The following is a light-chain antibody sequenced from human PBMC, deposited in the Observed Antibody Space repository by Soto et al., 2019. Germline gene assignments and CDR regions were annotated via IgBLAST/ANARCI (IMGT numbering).Light chain of an antibody. V-gene: IGLV1-51*01. CDR3: GTWDSSLSAWV. CDR1: NSNIGNND. CDR2: DNN. J-gene: IGLJ3*02. Sequence: QSVLTQPPSVSAAPGQKVTISCSGSNSNIGNNDVSWYQQLPGTAPKLLIYDNNNRPSGIPDRFSGSKSGTSATLGITGLQTGDEADYYCGTWDSSLSAWVFAGGTKVTVL.